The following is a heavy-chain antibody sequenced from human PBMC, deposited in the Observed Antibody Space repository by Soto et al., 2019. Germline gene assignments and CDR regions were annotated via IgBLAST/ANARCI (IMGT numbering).Heavy chain of an antibody. D-gene: IGHD2-2*01. CDR1: GGTFGSYA. Sequence: QVQLVQSGAEVKKPGSSVKVSCKASGGTFGSYAISWVRQAPGQGLEWMGGIIPIPGTANYAQKFQGIVTIAADESTSTAYMGLSSLRSEDTAVYYCARSQGSSTSLEIYYYYYYGMDVWGQGTKVTVSS. CDR3: ARSQGSSTSLEIYYYYYYGMDV. J-gene: IGHJ6*02. CDR2: IIPIPGTA. V-gene: IGHV1-69*01.